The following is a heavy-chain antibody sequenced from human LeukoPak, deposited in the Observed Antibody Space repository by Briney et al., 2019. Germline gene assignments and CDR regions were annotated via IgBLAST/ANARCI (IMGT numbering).Heavy chain of an antibody. CDR3: ARPLLVSSVEEP. J-gene: IGHJ5*02. Sequence: PSETLSLTCTVSGGSISSSNYYWGWIRQPPGKGLEWIGTIYYSGRSDYNPSLKSRVTISVDTSKNQFSLKLSSVTAADTAVYYCARPLLVSSVEEPWSQGTLVTVSS. CDR2: IYYSGRS. D-gene: IGHD3-3*01. V-gene: IGHV4-39*01. CDR1: GGSISSSNYY.